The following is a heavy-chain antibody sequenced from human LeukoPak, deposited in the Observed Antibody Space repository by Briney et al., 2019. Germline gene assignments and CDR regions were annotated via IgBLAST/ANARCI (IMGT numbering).Heavy chain of an antibody. D-gene: IGHD3-9*01. V-gene: IGHV3-53*04. J-gene: IGHJ6*02. CDR2: IYSGGST. Sequence: PGGSLRLSCAASGFTFSSYAMSWVRQAPGKGLEWVSVIYSGGSTYYADSVKGRFTISRHNSRNTLYLQMNSLRAEDTAVYYCASLVNPPPYYYYGMDVWGQGTTVTVSS. CDR3: ASLVNPPPYYYYGMDV. CDR1: GFTFSSYA.